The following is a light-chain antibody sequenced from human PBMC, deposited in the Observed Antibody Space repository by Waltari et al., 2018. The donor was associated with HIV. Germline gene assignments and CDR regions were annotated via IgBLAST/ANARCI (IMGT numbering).Light chain of an antibody. CDR1: GGDVGGFDF. V-gene: IGLV2-14*01. CDR2: DVT. J-gene: IGLJ3*02. Sequence: QSALTQPASVSGSPGQSIAISCTGTGGDVGGFDFVPWYQQYPGTVPKVIISDVTNRPSGVSSRFSGSKSGNTASLTISGLQGEDEADYYCASYTHSSTLVFGGGTKLTVL. CDR3: ASYTHSSTLV.